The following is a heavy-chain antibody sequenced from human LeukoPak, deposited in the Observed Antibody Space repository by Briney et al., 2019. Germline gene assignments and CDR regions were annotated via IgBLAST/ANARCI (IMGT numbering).Heavy chain of an antibody. CDR3: AMVPPGGGSRNWFDP. CDR1: GFTFSTYA. D-gene: IGHD1-26*01. CDR2: ISDSGVNT. V-gene: IGHV3-23*01. Sequence: QAGGSLRLSCAASGFTFSTYAMSWVRQAPGKGLEWVSTISDSGVNTYYADSVRGWFTISRDNSKNTLYLQMNSLRAEDTAVYYCAMVPPGGGSRNWFDPWGQGTLVTVSS. J-gene: IGHJ5*02.